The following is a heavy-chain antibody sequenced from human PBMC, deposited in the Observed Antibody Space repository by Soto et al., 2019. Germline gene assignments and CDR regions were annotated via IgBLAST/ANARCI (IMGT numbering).Heavy chain of an antibody. J-gene: IGHJ4*02. Sequence: QLQLQESGPGLVKPSETLPLTCSVSGGSISSSRYNWGWIRQPPGKGLEWIGRFYYGGSPYYHPSLTSRVTISVDTSKNQFSLNLNSVTAADTAVYYCARLPLRRTREDVDYWGQGTLVAVSS. CDR1: GGSISSSRYN. CDR2: FYYGGSP. CDR3: ARLPLRRTREDVDY. D-gene: IGHD4-17*01. V-gene: IGHV4-39*01.